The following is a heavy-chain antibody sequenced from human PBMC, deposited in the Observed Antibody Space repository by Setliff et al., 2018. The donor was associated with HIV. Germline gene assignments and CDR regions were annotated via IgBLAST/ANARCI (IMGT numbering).Heavy chain of an antibody. Sequence: SETLSLTCNVSGVSFTSSTYYWGWVRQPPGKGLEWIGSIYYSGTTYYKSSLKSRVTISVDTSETHFSLRLTSVSAADTGVYYCAIRDRSFDFWSGYYQRDFWSQGTLVTVSS. J-gene: IGHJ4*02. CDR2: IYYSGTT. CDR3: AIRDRSFDFWSGYYQRDF. V-gene: IGHV4-39*02. CDR1: GVSFTSSTYY. D-gene: IGHD3-3*01.